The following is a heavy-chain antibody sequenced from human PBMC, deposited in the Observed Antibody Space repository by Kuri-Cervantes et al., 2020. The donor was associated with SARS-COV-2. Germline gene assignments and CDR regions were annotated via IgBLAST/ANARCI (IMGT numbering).Heavy chain of an antibody. Sequence: GGSLRLSCAAYGFTFSSYWMSWVRQAPGKGLEWVTNIKQDGSEKYYVDSVKGRFTIFRDNSKNTLYLQMNSLRAEDTAVYYCAKGDPSGSYDWFDPWGQGTLVTVSS. CDR3: AKGDPSGSYDWFDP. CDR1: GFTFSSYW. V-gene: IGHV3-7*03. CDR2: IKQDGSEK. D-gene: IGHD1-26*01. J-gene: IGHJ5*02.